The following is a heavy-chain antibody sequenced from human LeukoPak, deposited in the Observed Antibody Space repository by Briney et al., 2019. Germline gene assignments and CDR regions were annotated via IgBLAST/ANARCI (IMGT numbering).Heavy chain of an antibody. J-gene: IGHJ4*02. Sequence: ASVKVSCKASGYTFTDYYIHWVRQAPGQGLEWLGWNNPKSGDTNYAENFQGRVTMTRDTSTSTVYMALSSLTSEDTAVYYCARWIVGDTTSDYWGQGTLVTVSS. CDR3: ARWIVGDTTSDY. D-gene: IGHD1-26*01. CDR1: GYTFTDYY. V-gene: IGHV1-2*02. CDR2: NNPKSGDT.